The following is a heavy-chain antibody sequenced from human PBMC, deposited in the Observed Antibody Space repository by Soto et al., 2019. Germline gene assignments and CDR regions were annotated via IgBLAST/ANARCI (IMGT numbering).Heavy chain of an antibody. CDR2: INPNSGGT. CDR3: AREGGAYCSSTSCYIRVRAFDI. Sequence: ASVKVSCKASGYTFTGYYMHWVRQAPGQGLEWMGWINPNSGGTNYAQKFQGWVTMTRDTSISTAYMELSRLRSDDTAVYYCAREGGAYCSSTSCYIRVRAFDIWGQGTMVTVSS. D-gene: IGHD2-2*02. V-gene: IGHV1-2*04. J-gene: IGHJ3*02. CDR1: GYTFTGYY.